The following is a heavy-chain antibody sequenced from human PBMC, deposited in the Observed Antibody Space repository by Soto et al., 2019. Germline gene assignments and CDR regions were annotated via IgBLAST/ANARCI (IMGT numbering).Heavy chain of an antibody. V-gene: IGHV3-23*01. CDR2: ISGSSGRT. CDR3: AKASCGSECYYSVS. J-gene: IGHJ5*02. CDR1: GFTFSSHA. D-gene: IGHD2-21*01. Sequence: EAQLLESGGGLVQPGGSLRLSCVASGFTFSSHAMTWVRQSPGKGLECVSAISGSSGRTYYVDSVKGRFTISRDNSKNTLYLQMNSLRAEDTAVYYCAKASCGSECYYSVSWGQGTLVTVSS.